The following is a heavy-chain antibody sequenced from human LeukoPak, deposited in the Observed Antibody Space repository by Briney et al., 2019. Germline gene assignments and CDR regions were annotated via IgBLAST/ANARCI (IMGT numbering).Heavy chain of an antibody. J-gene: IGHJ4*02. CDR2: ISTSTTTI. Sequence: GGSLRLSCEASGFTFSSYSMNWVRQAPGKGLEGISYISTSTTTIYYANSVKGQFTISRDNAKKSLYLQMNSLRVEDTGVYYCASWGEGALDNWGQGTLVTVSS. D-gene: IGHD1-26*01. CDR1: GFTFSSYS. V-gene: IGHV3-48*01. CDR3: ASWGEGALDN.